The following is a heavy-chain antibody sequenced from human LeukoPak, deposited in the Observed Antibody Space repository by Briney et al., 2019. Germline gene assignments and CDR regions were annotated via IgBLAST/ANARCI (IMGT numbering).Heavy chain of an antibody. J-gene: IGHJ4*02. CDR1: GFTLNNHW. D-gene: IGHD2-2*01. V-gene: IGHV3-74*01. CDR3: ARELVVRAGDYFEY. Sequence: PGGSLRLSCVASGFTLNNHWMHWVRQVPGKGPVWVSRINSDGSSTRHADSVKGRFTISRDNAKNTLYLQMNSLRVEDTAVYYCARELVVRAGDYFEYWGQGTLATVSS. CDR2: INSDGSST.